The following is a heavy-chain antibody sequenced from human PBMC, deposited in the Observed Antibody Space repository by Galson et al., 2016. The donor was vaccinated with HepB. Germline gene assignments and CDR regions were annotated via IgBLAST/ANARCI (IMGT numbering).Heavy chain of an antibody. CDR2: ISAYNGDT. D-gene: IGHD3-22*01. CDR3: AKLTENYYDSSGYFDY. Sequence: QSGAEVKKPGASVKVSCKASGYTFATYGISWVRQAPGQGLEWMGWISAYNGDTNYAQKLQGRVTMTTDTSTSTAYMELRSLRSDDTAVYYCAKLTENYYDSSGYFDYWGQGTLVTVSS. V-gene: IGHV1-18*01. CDR1: GYTFATYG. J-gene: IGHJ4*02.